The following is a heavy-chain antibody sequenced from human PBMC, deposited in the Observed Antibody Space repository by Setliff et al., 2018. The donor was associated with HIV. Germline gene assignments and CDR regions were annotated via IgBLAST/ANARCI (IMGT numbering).Heavy chain of an antibody. CDR1: GFTFSDHY. Sequence: GGSLRLSCVASGFTFSDHYMDWVRQAPGKGPEWIGRIKRKVDAYTTEYAASVKGRFTISRDDSQSSLFLQMNSLRPEDTAVFYCARVRLYSSALDYWGQGTLVTVSS. D-gene: IGHD3-22*01. V-gene: IGHV3-72*01. CDR3: ARVRLYSSALDY. J-gene: IGHJ4*02. CDR2: IKRKVDAYTT.